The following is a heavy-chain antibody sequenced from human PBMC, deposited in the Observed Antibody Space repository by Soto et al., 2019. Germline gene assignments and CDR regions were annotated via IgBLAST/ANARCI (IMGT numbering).Heavy chain of an antibody. CDR1: GYTFTGYY. CDR3: ARASAAGPYYYYYGMDV. D-gene: IGHD6-13*01. J-gene: IGHJ6*02. V-gene: IGHV1-2*04. Sequence: ASVKVSCKASGYTFTGYYMHWVRQAPGQGLEWMGWINPNSGGTNYAQKFQGWVTMTRDTSISTAHMELSRLRSDDTAVYYCARASAAGPYYYYYGMDVWGQGTTVTVSS. CDR2: INPNSGGT.